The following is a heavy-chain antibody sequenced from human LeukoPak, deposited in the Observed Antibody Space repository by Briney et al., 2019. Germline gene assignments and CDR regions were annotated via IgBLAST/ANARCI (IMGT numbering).Heavy chain of an antibody. J-gene: IGHJ4*02. D-gene: IGHD3-10*01. Sequence: PSETLSLTCTVSGGSISSSSYYWGWIRQPPGKGLEWVGSIYYRGSTYYNPSLESPVTISVDTSKNQFSLKLGSVTAADTALYYWARTAYGSGSRYFDYWGQGTLVTVSS. CDR3: ARTAYGSGSRYFDY. CDR2: IYYRGST. V-gene: IGHV4-39*01. CDR1: GGSISSSSYY.